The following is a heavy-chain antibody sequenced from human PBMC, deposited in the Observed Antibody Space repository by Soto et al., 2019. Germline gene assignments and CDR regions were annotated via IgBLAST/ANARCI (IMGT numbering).Heavy chain of an antibody. J-gene: IGHJ4*02. CDR3: ARDWDDYVWGSYRFSPYFDY. D-gene: IGHD3-16*02. CDR2: ISAYNGNT. V-gene: IGHV1-18*04. CDR1: GYTFTSYG. Sequence: QVQLVQSGAEVKKPGASVKVSCKASGYTFTSYGISWVRQAPGQGLEWMGWISAYNGNTNYAQKLQGRVTMTTDTSTSKAYMELRSLRSDATAVYYCARDWDDYVWGSYRFSPYFDYLGQGTLVTVSS.